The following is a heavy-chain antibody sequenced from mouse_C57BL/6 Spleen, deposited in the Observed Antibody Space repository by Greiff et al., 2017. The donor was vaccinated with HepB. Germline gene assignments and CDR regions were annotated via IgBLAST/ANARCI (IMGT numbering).Heavy chain of an antibody. CDR1: GYTFTSYW. D-gene: IGHD2-3*01. Sequence: QVQLQQPGAELVRPGSSVKLSCKASGYTFTSYWMHWVKQRPIQGLEWIGNIDPSDSETHYNQKFKDKATLTVDKSSSTAYMQLSSLTSEDSAVYYCGRGDGYYAMDYWGQGTSVTVSS. J-gene: IGHJ4*01. CDR2: IDPSDSET. V-gene: IGHV1-52*01. CDR3: GRGDGYYAMDY.